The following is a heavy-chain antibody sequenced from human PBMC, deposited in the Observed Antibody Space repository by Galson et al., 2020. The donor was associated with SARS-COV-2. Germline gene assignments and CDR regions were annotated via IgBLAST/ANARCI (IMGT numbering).Heavy chain of an antibody. V-gene: IGHV1-24*01. Sequence: GESLKISCKVSGYTLTELSMHWVRQAPGKGLEWMGGFDPEDGETIYAQKFQGRVTMTEDTSTDTAYMELSSLRSEDTAMYYCAVTYPRMVRGVITFHYGMDVWGQGTTVTVSS. D-gene: IGHD3-10*01. CDR2: FDPEDGET. CDR1: GYTLTELS. CDR3: AVTYPRMVRGVITFHYGMDV. J-gene: IGHJ6*02.